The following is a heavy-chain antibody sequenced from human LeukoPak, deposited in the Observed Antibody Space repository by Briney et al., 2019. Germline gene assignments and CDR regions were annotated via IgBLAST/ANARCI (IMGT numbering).Heavy chain of an antibody. CDR1: GYTFTSYG. D-gene: IGHD3-22*01. CDR3: ARGKGQSSGPGGFQH. J-gene: IGHJ1*01. V-gene: IGHV1-18*01. CDR2: ISPYNGNT. Sequence: ASVKGSCKASGYTFTSYGIHWVRQAPGQGLEWMGWISPYNGNTNYAQKLQGRVTMTTDTSTSTAYMELRSLRSDDTAVYYCARGKGQSSGPGGFQHWGQGTLVTVSS.